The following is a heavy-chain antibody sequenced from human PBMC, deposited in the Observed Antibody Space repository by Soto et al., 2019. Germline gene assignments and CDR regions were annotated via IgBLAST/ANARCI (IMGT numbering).Heavy chain of an antibody. Sequence: QVQLQESGPGLVKPSETLSLTCTVSGGSISSYYWSWIRRPPGKGLEWNGYIYNSGSTPSNPSLQSRVTISVDTSKNQFSLKLSSVTAADTGIYYCARARITMVREVIKYNLDVWGQGTTIIVSS. CDR2: IYNSGST. D-gene: IGHD3-10*01. V-gene: IGHV4-59*01. J-gene: IGHJ6*02. CDR1: GGSISSYY. CDR3: ARARITMVREVIKYNLDV.